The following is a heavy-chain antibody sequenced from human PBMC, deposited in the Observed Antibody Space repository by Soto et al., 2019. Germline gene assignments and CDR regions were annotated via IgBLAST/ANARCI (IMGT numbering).Heavy chain of an antibody. CDR1: GYTFISNY. J-gene: IGHJ4*02. D-gene: IGHD2-2*01. Sequence: QVQLVQSGAEVKKPGASVKISCKASGYTFISNYVYWVRQAPGQGLEWMGIINPRGASTSYAQKFQGRVPMTSDTSTSTVHMDLSSLTSDDTAVYYCASEPEVCSSTNCHFDYWGQGALVTVSS. CDR2: INPRGAST. V-gene: IGHV1-46*01. CDR3: ASEPEVCSSTNCHFDY.